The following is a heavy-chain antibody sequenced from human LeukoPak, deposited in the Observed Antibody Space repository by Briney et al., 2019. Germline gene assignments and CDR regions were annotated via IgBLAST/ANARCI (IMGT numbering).Heavy chain of an antibody. Sequence: GGSLRLSCAASGFTFSSYGMHWVRQAPGKGLEWVAFIRYDGSNKYYADSVKGRFTISRDNSKNTLYLQMNSLRAEDTAVYYCARREDTYTKEFDYWGQGTLVTVSS. V-gene: IGHV3-30*02. CDR3: ARREDTYTKEFDY. J-gene: IGHJ4*02. D-gene: IGHD2-2*02. CDR1: GFTFSSYG. CDR2: IRYDGSNK.